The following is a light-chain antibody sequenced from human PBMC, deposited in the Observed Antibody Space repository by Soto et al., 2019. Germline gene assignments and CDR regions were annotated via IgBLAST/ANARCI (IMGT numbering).Light chain of an antibody. CDR2: DVT. V-gene: IGLV2-11*01. Sequence: QSALTQPRSVSGSPGHSVTISCTGTSSDVGGYNYVSWYQQHPGKAPKLMIYDVTKRPSGVPDRFSGSKSGNTASLTISGLQAGDEADYHRCSYAGSYTLLFGGGTKLTVL. CDR1: SSDVGGYNY. J-gene: IGLJ2*01. CDR3: CSYAGSYTLL.